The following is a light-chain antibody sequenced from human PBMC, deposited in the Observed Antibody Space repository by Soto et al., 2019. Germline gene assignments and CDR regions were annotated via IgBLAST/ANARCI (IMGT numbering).Light chain of an antibody. CDR2: DAS. J-gene: IGKJ5*01. Sequence: EIVLTQSPATLSLSPGERATLSCRASQSVSSNLAWYQQKPGQAPRLLIYDASSRATGIPARFSGSGSGTDFTLTISRLEHEDFAVYYCQRGDTFGQGTQLEIK. CDR3: QRGDT. CDR1: QSVSSN. V-gene: IGKV3-11*01.